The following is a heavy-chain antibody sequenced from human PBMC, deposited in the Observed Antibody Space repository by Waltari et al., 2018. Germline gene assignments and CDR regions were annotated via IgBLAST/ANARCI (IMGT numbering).Heavy chain of an antibody. CDR2: IYSGGST. J-gene: IGHJ4*02. V-gene: IGHV3-23*03. CDR3: ANGGAYYDSSGYFHY. CDR1: GFTFSSHA. D-gene: IGHD3-22*01. Sequence: EVQLLESGGGLVQPGGSLRLSCAASGFTFSSHAMSWVRQAPGKGLEWVSVIYSGGSTYYADSVKGRFTISRDNSKNTLYLQMNSLRAEDTAVYYCANGGAYYDSSGYFHYWGQGTLVTVSS.